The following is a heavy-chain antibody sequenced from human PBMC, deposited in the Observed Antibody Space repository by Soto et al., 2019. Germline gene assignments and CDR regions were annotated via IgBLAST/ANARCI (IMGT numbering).Heavy chain of an antibody. CDR1: GGTFSSSA. J-gene: IGHJ6*02. CDR2: IIPIVGTA. Sequence: QVQLVQSGAEVKKPGCSVKVSCKASGGTFSSSAISWVRQAPGQGLEWMGGIIPIVGTANYAQKVQGRVTITADESTSTAYMELSILGSEDTAVYYCASGATTYYYCSGSPGDYYYGMAVWVHGTTVTVSS. D-gene: IGHD3-10*01. V-gene: IGHV1-69*01. CDR3: ASGATTYYYCSGSPGDYYYGMAV.